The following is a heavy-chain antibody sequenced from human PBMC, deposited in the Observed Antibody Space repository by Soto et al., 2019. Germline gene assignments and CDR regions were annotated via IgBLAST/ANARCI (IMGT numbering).Heavy chain of an antibody. CDR1: GGSFSGYY. CDR2: INHSGST. V-gene: IGHV4-34*01. D-gene: IGHD6-13*01. Sequence: SETLSLTCAVYGGSFSGYYWSWIRQPPGKGLEWIGEINHSGSTNYNPSLKSRVTISVDTSKNQFSLKLSSVSAADTAVYYCAKDRGRATAGEYYYYGMDVWGQGNTVTVSS. J-gene: IGHJ6*02. CDR3: AKDRGRATAGEYYYYGMDV.